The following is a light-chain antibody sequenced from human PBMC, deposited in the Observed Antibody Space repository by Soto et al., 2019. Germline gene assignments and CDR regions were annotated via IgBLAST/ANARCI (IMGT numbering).Light chain of an antibody. J-gene: IGKJ1*01. CDR2: KAS. CDR3: QQYNSYPWT. CDR1: QSISSW. V-gene: IGKV1-5*03. Sequence: DIQMTQSPSTLSASVGDRVTITCRASQSISSWLAWYQQKPGKAPKLLIYKASSLESGVPSRFSGSGSGTKFTLTISNLQPDDFATYYCQQYNSYPWTFGQGTKVEIK.